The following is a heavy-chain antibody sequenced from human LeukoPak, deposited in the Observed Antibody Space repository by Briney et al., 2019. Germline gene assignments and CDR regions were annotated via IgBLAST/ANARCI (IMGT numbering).Heavy chain of an antibody. CDR2: IYHSGST. V-gene: IGHV4-30-2*01. CDR3: ASLREWELDY. D-gene: IGHD1-26*01. Sequence: SQTLSLTCTVSGGSISGGGYYWSWIRQPPGKGLEWIGYIYHSGSTYYNPSLKSRVTISVDRSKNQFSLKLSSVTAADTAVYYCASLREWELDYWGQGTLVTVSS. CDR1: GGSISGGGYY. J-gene: IGHJ4*02.